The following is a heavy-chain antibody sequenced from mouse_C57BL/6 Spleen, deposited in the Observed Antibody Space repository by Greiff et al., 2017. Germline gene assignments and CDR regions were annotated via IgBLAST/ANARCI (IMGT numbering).Heavy chain of an antibody. CDR2: IDPETGGT. J-gene: IGHJ4*01. D-gene: IGHD2-4*01. Sequence: QVQLQQSGAELVRPGASVTLSCKASGYTFTDYEMHWVKQTPVHGLEWIGAIDPETGGTAYNQKFKGKAILTADKSSSTAYMELRSLTSEDSAVYYCTRPISTMIKRAMDYWGQGTSVTVSS. CDR1: GYTFTDYE. CDR3: TRPISTMIKRAMDY. V-gene: IGHV1-15*01.